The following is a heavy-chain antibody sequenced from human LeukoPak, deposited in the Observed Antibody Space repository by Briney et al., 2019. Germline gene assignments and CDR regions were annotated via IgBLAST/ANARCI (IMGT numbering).Heavy chain of an antibody. J-gene: IGHJ1*01. D-gene: IGHD3-3*01. V-gene: IGHV1-18*01. Sequence: ASVKLSCKASGYTFTSYGMSWVRQAPGQGLEWVGWISAYNGNTNYAQKLQGRVTITTDTPTSTAYMELRSLRSDDTAVYYCARYGAEYDFWIGYPAEYFQHWGQGTLVTVSS. CDR2: ISAYNGNT. CDR1: GYTFTSYG. CDR3: ARYGAEYDFWIGYPAEYFQH.